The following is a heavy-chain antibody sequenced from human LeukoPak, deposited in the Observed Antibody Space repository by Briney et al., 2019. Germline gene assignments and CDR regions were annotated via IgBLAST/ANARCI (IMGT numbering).Heavy chain of an antibody. CDR1: GDSVSSNSAA. J-gene: IGHJ6*02. CDR2: TYYRSKWYN. Sequence: SQTLSLTCAISGDSVSSNSAAWHWIRQSPSRGLEWLGRTYYRSKWYNDYAVSVKSRITINPDTSKNQFSLQLNSVTPEDTAVYYCARSHRVGAMVPPSCYYYGMDVWGQGTTVTVSS. CDR3: ARSHRVGAMVPPSCYYYGMDV. D-gene: IGHD1-26*01. V-gene: IGHV6-1*01.